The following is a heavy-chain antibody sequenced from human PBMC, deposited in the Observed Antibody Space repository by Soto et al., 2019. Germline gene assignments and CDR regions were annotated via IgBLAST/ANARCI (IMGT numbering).Heavy chain of an antibody. CDR3: ARHWYGSGTHYPFDS. D-gene: IGHD3-10*01. CDR2: IYYSGST. CDR1: DGSISSYY. Sequence: SETLSLTWTVSDGSISSYYWSWIRQPPGKGLEWIGYIYYSGSTDHNPSLKSRVTISVDTSKNQFSLKLSSVTAADTAVYFCARHWYGSGTHYPFDSWGQGTLVTV. J-gene: IGHJ4*02. V-gene: IGHV4-59*08.